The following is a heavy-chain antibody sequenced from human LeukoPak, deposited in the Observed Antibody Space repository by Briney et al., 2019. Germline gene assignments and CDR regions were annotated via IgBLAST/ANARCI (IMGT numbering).Heavy chain of an antibody. Sequence: QSGGSLRLSCAASEFTFSSYSMNWVRQAPGKGLEWVSYISSSSSSIYYADSVRGRFTISRDNAKNSLFLQMNSLRVEDTAVYFCAREDDLWFGELSPEKNYFDFWGQGTLVTVSS. D-gene: IGHD3-10*01. CDR1: EFTFSSYS. J-gene: IGHJ4*02. V-gene: IGHV3-48*01. CDR2: ISSSSSSI. CDR3: AREDDLWFGELSPEKNYFDF.